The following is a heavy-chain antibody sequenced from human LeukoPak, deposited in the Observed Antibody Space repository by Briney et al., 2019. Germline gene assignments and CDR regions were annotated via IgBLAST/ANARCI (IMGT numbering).Heavy chain of an antibody. CDR3: ARVPRRGDQFDP. Sequence: SETLSLTCTVSGGSISSYYWSWIRQPPGKGLEWIGYIYYSGSTNYNPSLKSRVTISVDTSKNQFSLKLSSVTAVDTAVYYCARVPRRGDQFDPWGQGTLVTVSS. CDR1: GGSISSYY. CDR2: IYYSGST. V-gene: IGHV4-59*01. J-gene: IGHJ5*02. D-gene: IGHD3-10*01.